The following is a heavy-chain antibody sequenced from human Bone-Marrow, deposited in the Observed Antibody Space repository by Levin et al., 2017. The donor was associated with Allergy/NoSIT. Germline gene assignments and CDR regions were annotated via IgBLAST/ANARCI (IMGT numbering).Heavy chain of an antibody. CDR1: GFTFSNYW. V-gene: IGHV3-7*01. Sequence: PGGSLRLSCTASGFTFSNYWMTWVRQTPGEGLEWVANIKEDGSEKNYLDSVKGRFTISRDNAKNSLYLQMISLRAEDTAVYYCARIEPSDQSQYRPADFWGQGTLVAVSS. J-gene: IGHJ4*02. D-gene: IGHD2-2*01. CDR2: IKEDGSEK. CDR3: ARIEPSDQSQYRPADF.